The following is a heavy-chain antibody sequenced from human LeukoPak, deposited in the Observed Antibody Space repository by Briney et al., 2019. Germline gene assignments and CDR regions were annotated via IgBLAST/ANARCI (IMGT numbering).Heavy chain of an antibody. CDR2: ISNDGSNK. CDR3: AKDWGNYFASGSSYLDY. J-gene: IGHJ4*02. D-gene: IGHD3-10*01. Sequence: SGGSLGLSCAASGFTFSIYGMHWVRQAPGKGLEWVATISNDGSNKNYADSVKGRFTISRDNSRNTLYLQVNSLRPEDTAVYYCAKDWGNYFASGSSYLDYWGQGTLVTVSS. CDR1: GFTFSIYG. V-gene: IGHV3-30*18.